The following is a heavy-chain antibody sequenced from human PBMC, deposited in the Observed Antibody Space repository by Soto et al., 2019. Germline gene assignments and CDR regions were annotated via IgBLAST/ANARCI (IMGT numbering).Heavy chain of an antibody. J-gene: IGHJ4*02. CDR2: IHSSGDT. CDR3: TRREVVTTQGAVDY. CDR1: RGSISGYY. D-gene: IGHD3-22*01. Sequence: QVQLQESGPGLVKPSETLSLTCTVSRGSISGYYWGWIRQPPGKEPEWIAYIHSSGDTNYNPSLRSRVITSVDPSKNQFSLKLNSVTAADPAVYFCTRREVVTTQGAVDYWGQGTLVTVSS. V-gene: IGHV4-4*08.